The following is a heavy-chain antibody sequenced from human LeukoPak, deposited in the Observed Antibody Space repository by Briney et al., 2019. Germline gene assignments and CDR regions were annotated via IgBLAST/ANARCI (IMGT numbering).Heavy chain of an antibody. V-gene: IGHV1-2*02. D-gene: IGHD6-19*01. J-gene: IGHJ5*02. CDR2: INPNSGGT. CDR1: GYTFTGYY. Sequence: GASVKVSCKVSGYTFTGYYMHWVRQAPGQGLEWMGWINPNSGGTNYAQKFQGRVTMTRDTSISTAYMELSRLRSDDTAVYYCARGSGWYGRGDWFDPWGQGTLVTVSS. CDR3: ARGSGWYGRGDWFDP.